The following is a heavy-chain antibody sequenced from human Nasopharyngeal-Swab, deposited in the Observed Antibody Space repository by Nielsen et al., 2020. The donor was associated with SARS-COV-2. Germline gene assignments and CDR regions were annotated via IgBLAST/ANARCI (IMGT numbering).Heavy chain of an antibody. Sequence: GRQVPGKGVEWVVVISYDGSNKYYADSVKGRFTISRDNSKNTLDLQMNSLRAEDTAVYYCARGPGDGMDVWGQGTTVTVSS. CDR2: ISYDGSNK. D-gene: IGHD3-10*01. V-gene: IGHV3-30-3*01. CDR3: ARGPGDGMDV. J-gene: IGHJ6*02.